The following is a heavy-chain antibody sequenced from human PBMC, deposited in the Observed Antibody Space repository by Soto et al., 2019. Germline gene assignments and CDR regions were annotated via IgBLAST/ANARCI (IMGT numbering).Heavy chain of an antibody. CDR1: DSPSGTMA. Sequence: GGSRDSPVQRPDSPSGTMACTGSARLQARGWSVAVIWFDGNKQHYADSVKGRFTISRDNSKNTLYVQMTSLRAEDTAVYYCARGLQSLFDYWGQGTLVTVSS. J-gene: IGHJ4*02. CDR2: IWFDGNKQ. V-gene: IGHV3-33*01. CDR3: ARGLQSLFDY.